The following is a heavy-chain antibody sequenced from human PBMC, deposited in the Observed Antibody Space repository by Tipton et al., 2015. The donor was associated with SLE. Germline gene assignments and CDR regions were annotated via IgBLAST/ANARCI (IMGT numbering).Heavy chain of an antibody. CDR1: GASVSGVTYY. V-gene: IGHV4-31*03. D-gene: IGHD4-17*01. Sequence: TLSLTCTVSGASVSGVTYYWSWIRQHPGKGLERIGYIYDSGTTYYNPSLKRRLTISVDTSKNQFSLHLTSVTAADTAVYYCVSHADDYGDVLVYWGQGTQVTVSS. CDR2: IYDSGTT. J-gene: IGHJ4*02. CDR3: VSHADDYGDVLVY.